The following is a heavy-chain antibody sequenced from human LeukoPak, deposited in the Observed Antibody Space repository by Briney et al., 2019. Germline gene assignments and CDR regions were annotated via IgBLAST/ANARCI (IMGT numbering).Heavy chain of an antibody. CDR2: IYYSGST. J-gene: IGHJ5*02. CDR3: ARELPGNNWFVP. D-gene: IGHD3-10*01. Sequence: PSETLSLTCTVSGDSISSYYWSWIRQPPRKGLEWIGYIYYSGSTYYNPSLKSRVTISVDTSKNQFSLKLSSVTAADTAVYYCARELPGNNWFVPWGQGTLVTVSS. CDR1: GDSISSYY. V-gene: IGHV4-59*12.